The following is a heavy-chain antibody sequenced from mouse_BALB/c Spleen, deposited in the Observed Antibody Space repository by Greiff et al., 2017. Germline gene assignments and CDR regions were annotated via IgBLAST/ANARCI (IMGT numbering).Heavy chain of an antibody. J-gene: IGHJ4*01. Sequence: QVTLKVSGPGILQPSQTLSLTCSFSGFSLSTSGMGVSWIRQPSGKGLEWLAHIYWDDDKRYNPSLKSRLTISKDTSSNQVFLKITSVDTADTATYYCAHYYGYAMDYWGQGTSVTVSS. CDR3: AHYYGYAMDY. CDR2: IYWDDDK. V-gene: IGHV8-12*01. D-gene: IGHD1-1*01. CDR1: GFSLSTSGMG.